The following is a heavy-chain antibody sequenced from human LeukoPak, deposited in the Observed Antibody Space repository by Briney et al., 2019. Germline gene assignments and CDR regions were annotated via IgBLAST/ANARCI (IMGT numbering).Heavy chain of an antibody. CDR1: GYSFTSYW. D-gene: IGHD3-10*01. CDR3: ARHVGITSASDY. V-gene: IGHV5-51*01. Sequence: GESLKISCTGSGYSFTSYWIGWVRQMPGKGLEWMGIIYPDDSDTRYSPSFQGHVTISTDKSITTAYLQWSSLKASDTAMYYCARHVGITSASDYWGQGTLVTVSS. J-gene: IGHJ4*02. CDR2: IYPDDSDT.